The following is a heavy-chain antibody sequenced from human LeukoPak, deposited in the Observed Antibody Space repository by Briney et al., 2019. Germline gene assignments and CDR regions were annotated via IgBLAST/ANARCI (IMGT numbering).Heavy chain of an antibody. CDR3: ARPGYYDFWSGYYSY. CDR2: INTNTGNP. Sequence: GASVKVSCKASGYTFTSYAMNWVRQAPGQGLEWMGWINTNTGNPTYAQGFTGRFVFSLDTSVSTAYLQISSLKAGDTAVYYCARPGYYDFWSGYYSYWGQGTLVTVSS. CDR1: GYTFTSYA. V-gene: IGHV7-4-1*02. D-gene: IGHD3-3*01. J-gene: IGHJ4*02.